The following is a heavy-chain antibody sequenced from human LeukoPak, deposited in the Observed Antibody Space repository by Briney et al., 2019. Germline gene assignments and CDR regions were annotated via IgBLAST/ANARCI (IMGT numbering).Heavy chain of an antibody. Sequence: ASVKVSCKASGYTFTSYYMRWVRQAPGQGLEWMGIINPSGGSTSYAQKFQGRVTMTEDTSTDTAYMELSSLRSEDTAVYYCATDWGSRWSGAVDYWGQGTLVTVSS. D-gene: IGHD6-13*01. CDR3: ATDWGSRWSGAVDY. CDR1: GYTFTSYY. J-gene: IGHJ4*02. CDR2: INPSGGST. V-gene: IGHV1-46*01.